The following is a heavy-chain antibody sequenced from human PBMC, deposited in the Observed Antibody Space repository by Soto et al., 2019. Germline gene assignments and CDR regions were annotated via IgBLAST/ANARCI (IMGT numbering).Heavy chain of an antibody. D-gene: IGHD5-12*01. V-gene: IGHV1-18*01. J-gene: IGHJ5*02. Sequence: ASVKVSCKASGYTFTSYGISWVRQAPGQGLEWMGWISAYNGNTNYAQKLQGRVTMTTDTSTSTAYMELRSLRSDDTAVYYCARRSGYDWGHNWFDPWGQGTLVTVSS. CDR3: ARRSGYDWGHNWFDP. CDR2: ISAYNGNT. CDR1: GYTFTSYG.